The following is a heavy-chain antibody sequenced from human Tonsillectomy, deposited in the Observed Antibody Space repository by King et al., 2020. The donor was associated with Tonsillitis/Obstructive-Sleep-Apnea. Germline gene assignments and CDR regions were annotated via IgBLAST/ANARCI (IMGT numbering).Heavy chain of an antibody. CDR2: ISSSGSTI. CDR3: ARDPPYCSGGSCYSRGYFQH. D-gene: IGHD2-15*01. CDR1: GFTFSSYE. J-gene: IGHJ1*01. V-gene: IGHV3-48*03. Sequence: QLVQSGGGLVQPGGSLRLSCAASGFTFSSYEMNWVRQAPGKGLEWVSYISSSGSTIYYADSVKGRFTISRDNAKNSLYLQMNILRAEDTAVYYCARDPPYCSGGSCYSRGYFQHWGQGTLVTVSS.